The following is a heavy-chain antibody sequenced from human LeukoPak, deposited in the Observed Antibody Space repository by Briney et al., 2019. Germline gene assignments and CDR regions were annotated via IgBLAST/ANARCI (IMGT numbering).Heavy chain of an antibody. D-gene: IGHD3-3*01. J-gene: IGHJ4*02. CDR1: GGSISSSSYY. V-gene: IGHV4-39*07. Sequence: PSETLSLTCTVSGGSISSSSYYWGWIRQPPGKGLERIGRIYYSGSTYYNPSLKSRVTISVDTSKNQFSLKLSSVTAADTAVYYCARMLTIFGVVIDYWGQGTLVTVSS. CDR2: IYYSGST. CDR3: ARMLTIFGVVIDY.